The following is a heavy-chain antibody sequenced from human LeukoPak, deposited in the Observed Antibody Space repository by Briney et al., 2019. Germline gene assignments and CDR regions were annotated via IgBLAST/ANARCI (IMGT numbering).Heavy chain of an antibody. Sequence: GGSLRLSCAASGFTFSSYSMSWVRQAPAKGLEWVSVITGSGGATYYADSVKGRFTTSRDNSKNTPYLQMNSLRAEDTAVYYCARDIELSTWGLGTLVTVSS. V-gene: IGHV3-23*01. CDR1: GFTFSSYS. CDR3: ARDIELST. J-gene: IGHJ3*01. CDR2: ITGSGGAT. D-gene: IGHD5-12*01.